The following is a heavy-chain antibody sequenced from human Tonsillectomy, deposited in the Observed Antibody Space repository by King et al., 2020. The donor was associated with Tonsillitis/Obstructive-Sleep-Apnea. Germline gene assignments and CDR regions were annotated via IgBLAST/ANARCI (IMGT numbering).Heavy chain of an antibody. D-gene: IGHD6-6*01. CDR1: GGTFSSYA. J-gene: IGHJ4*02. Sequence: QLVQSGAEVKKPGSSVKVSCKASGGTFSSYAISWVRQAPGQGLECMGGIIPIFGTANYAQKIQGRVTITEDESTSTAYMELSSLRSEDTAVYYFARDQEYSSSSGVYFDYWGQGTLVTVSS. CDR3: ARDQEYSSSSGVYFDY. V-gene: IGHV1-69*12. CDR2: IIPIFGTA.